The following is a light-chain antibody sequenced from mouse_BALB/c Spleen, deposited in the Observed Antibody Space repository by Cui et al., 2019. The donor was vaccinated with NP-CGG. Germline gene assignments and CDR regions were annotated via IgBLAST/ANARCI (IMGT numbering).Light chain of an antibody. CDR3: ALWYSNHWV. CDR2: GTN. Sequence: QAVLTQESALTTSPGETVTLTCRSSYGAVITTNYANWVQEKPDHLFTGLIGGTNNRPPGVPARFSGSLIGDKAALTITGAQTEDEAIYFCALWYSNHWVFGGGTKLTVL. V-gene: IGLV1*01. J-gene: IGLJ1*01. CDR1: YGAVITTNY.